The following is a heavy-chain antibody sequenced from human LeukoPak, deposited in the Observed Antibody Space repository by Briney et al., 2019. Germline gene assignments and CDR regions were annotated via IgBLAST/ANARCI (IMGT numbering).Heavy chain of an antibody. CDR1: GFTFSDYA. D-gene: IGHD6-19*01. CDR3: VKGGYSSGWYADY. V-gene: IGHV3-64D*06. J-gene: IGHJ4*02. CDR2: ISSNGGTT. Sequence: AGGSLRLSCSASGFTFSDYAMHWVRQAPGKGLEYISSISSNGGTTYYADSVKGRFTISRDNSKNTLYLQMSSLRAEDTALYYCVKGGYSSGWYADYWGQGAQVTVSS.